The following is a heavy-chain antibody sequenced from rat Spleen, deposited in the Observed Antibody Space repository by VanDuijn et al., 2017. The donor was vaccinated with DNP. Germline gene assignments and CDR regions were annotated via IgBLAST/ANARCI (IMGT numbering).Heavy chain of an antibody. D-gene: IGHD1-6*01. V-gene: IGHV2-19*01. Sequence: QVQLKESGPGLVQPSQTLSLTCTVSGLSLTDYSIHWVRQPPGGGLGWMGRVRNSGGTYYNSALKSRLSISRDTSKSQVFLKMNSLQTEDTAIYFCTREYVYYGLLEWGQGVMVTVSS. CDR2: VRNSGGT. CDR3: TREYVYYGLLE. J-gene: IGHJ2*01. CDR1: GLSLTDYS.